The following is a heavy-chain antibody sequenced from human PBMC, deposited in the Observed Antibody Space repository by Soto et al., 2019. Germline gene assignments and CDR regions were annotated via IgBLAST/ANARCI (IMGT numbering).Heavy chain of an antibody. J-gene: IGHJ4*02. CDR2: ISSSSSYI. CDR1: GFTFSSYS. D-gene: IGHD3-3*01. CDR3: AREYDFWSGNIEGDY. Sequence: EVQLVESGGGLVKPGGSLRLSCAASGFTFSSYSMNWVRQAPGKGLEWVSSISSSSSYIYYADSVKGRFTISRDNAKNSLYLQMNSLRAEDTAVYYCAREYDFWSGNIEGDYWGQGTLVTVSS. V-gene: IGHV3-21*01.